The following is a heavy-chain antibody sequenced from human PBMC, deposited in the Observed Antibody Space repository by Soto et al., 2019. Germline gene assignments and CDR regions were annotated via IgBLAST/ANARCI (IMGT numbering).Heavy chain of an antibody. Sequence: SETLSLTCAVSGFSISSGNYWGWIRKHPGKGLEWIGSVYHGGNTYYNPSLKSRVSISIDLSKNQFSLKLTSVTAEDTAAYYCARARWYDAFNVWGQGTAVTVSS. CDR3: ARARWYDAFNV. CDR1: GFSISSGNY. V-gene: IGHV4-38-2*01. J-gene: IGHJ3*01. CDR2: VYHGGNT. D-gene: IGHD2-15*01.